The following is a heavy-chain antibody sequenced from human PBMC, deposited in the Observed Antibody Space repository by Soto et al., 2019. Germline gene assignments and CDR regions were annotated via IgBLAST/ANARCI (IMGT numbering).Heavy chain of an antibody. J-gene: IGHJ6*02. CDR2: INHSGST. Sequence: SETLSLTCAVYGGSFSGYYWSWIRQPPGKGLEWIGEINHSGSTNYNPSLKSRVTISVDTSKNQFSLKLSSVTAADTAVYYCARGGAGIRVYYYYGMDVWGQGTAVTVSS. D-gene: IGHD1-1*01. CDR3: ARGGAGIRVYYYYGMDV. CDR1: GGSFSGYY. V-gene: IGHV4-34*01.